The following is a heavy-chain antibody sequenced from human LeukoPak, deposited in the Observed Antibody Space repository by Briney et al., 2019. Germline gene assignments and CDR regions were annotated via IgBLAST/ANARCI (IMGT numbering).Heavy chain of an antibody. D-gene: IGHD6-13*01. CDR1: GGSISSGGYY. CDR3: ARAKEIAAAGTYYFDY. Sequence: SETLSLTCTVSGGSISSGGYYWSWIRQPPGKGLEWIGYIYHGGSTYYNPSLKSRVTISVDRSKNQFSLKLSSVTAADTAVYYCARAKEIAAAGTYYFDYWGQGTLVTVSS. CDR2: IYHGGST. V-gene: IGHV4-30-2*01. J-gene: IGHJ4*02.